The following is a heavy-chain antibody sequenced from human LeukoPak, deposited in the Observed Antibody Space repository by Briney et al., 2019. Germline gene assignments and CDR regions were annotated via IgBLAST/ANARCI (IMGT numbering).Heavy chain of an antibody. D-gene: IGHD6-19*01. Sequence: GGSLKISCKGSGYSFIAYSIGWVRQMPGKGLEWMGIIYPDDSGPRYSPSFEGQVTISADKSISTAYLQWSSLKVSDTAMYYCARPHSNGWYVGFDYWGQGTLVTVSS. V-gene: IGHV5-51*01. CDR1: GYSFIAYS. J-gene: IGHJ4*02. CDR3: ARPHSNGWYVGFDY. CDR2: IYPDDSGP.